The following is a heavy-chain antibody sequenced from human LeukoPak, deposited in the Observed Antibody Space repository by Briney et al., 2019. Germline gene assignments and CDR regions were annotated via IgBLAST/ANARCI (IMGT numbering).Heavy chain of an antibody. CDR2: ISGSGGST. CDR1: GSTLSSYA. D-gene: IGHD4-17*01. Sequence: GGSRSPSSAPSGSTLSSYAMSWVRQPQGKGLEWVSAISGSGGSTYYADSVEGRFTISRDNSKNTLYLQMNSLRAEDTAVYYCAKDAHNYGDYFDYWGQGTLVTVSS. J-gene: IGHJ4*02. CDR3: AKDAHNYGDYFDY. V-gene: IGHV3-23*01.